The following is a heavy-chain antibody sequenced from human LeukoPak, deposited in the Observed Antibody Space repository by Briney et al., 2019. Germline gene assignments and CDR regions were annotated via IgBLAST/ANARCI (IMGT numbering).Heavy chain of an antibody. Sequence: ASVKVPRKASGYTFTSYGISWVRRAPGQGLEWMGWISAYNGNTNYAQKLQGRVTMTTDTSTSTAYMELRSLRSDDTAVYYCARETYYYDSRVFYYWGQGTLVTVSS. V-gene: IGHV1-18*01. CDR3: ARETYYYDSRVFYY. J-gene: IGHJ4*02. CDR1: GYTFTSYG. D-gene: IGHD3-22*01. CDR2: ISAYNGNT.